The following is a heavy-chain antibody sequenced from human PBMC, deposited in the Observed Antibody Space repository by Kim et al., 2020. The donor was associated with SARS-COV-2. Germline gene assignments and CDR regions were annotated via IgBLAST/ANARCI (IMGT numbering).Heavy chain of an antibody. V-gene: IGHV3-7*03. CDR3: ARGHYGMDV. CDR2: INQDGSER. CDR1: GFTFSSYW. Sequence: GASLRLSCAVSGFTFSSYWMSWVRQAPGKGLEWVANINQDGSERYYVGSVEGRFSVSRDNAKNSLFLQMNSLRAEDTAAYFCARGHYGMDVWGQGTTVTV. J-gene: IGHJ6*02.